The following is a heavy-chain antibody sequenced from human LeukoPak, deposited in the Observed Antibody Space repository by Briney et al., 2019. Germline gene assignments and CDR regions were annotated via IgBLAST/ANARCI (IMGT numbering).Heavy chain of an antibody. V-gene: IGHV3-21*04. D-gene: IGHD3-10*01. CDR2: ISSSSSYI. J-gene: IGHJ6*02. CDR1: GFTFSSYS. CDR3: ARDFDYYGSGSARDV. Sequence: PGGSLRLSCAASGFTFSSYSMNWVRQAPGKGLEWVSSISSSSSYIYYADSVKGRFTISRHNSKNTLYLQMNSLRAEDTAVYYCARDFDYYGSGSARDVWGQGTTVTVSS.